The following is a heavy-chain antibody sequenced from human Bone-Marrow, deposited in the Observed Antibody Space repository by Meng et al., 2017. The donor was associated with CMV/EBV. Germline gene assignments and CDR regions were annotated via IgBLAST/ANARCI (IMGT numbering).Heavy chain of an antibody. D-gene: IGHD2-15*01. J-gene: IGHJ4*02. Sequence: LTCSVFGDSISTNYWWRWVRQPPGKGLEWIGEISHSGSTKYTPSLNSRVTISVDKTKNHFSLKVTSVTAADTGVYFCARSPGWWSLDYWGQGSLVTVSS. CDR2: ISHSGST. V-gene: IGHV4-4*01. CDR3: ARSPGWWSLDY. CDR1: GDSISTNYW.